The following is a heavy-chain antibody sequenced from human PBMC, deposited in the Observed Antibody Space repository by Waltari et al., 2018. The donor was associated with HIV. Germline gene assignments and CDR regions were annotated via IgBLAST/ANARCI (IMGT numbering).Heavy chain of an antibody. CDR1: GFTVSTNS. J-gene: IGHJ2*01. CDR3: TRGPPSGYWYFDL. V-gene: IGHV3-53*02. D-gene: IGHD3-10*01. Sequence: EVQLVETGGDLTQPGGSLRLSCAASGFTVSTNSMGWVRQAPGKGLEWVSFLYSGGTPYYADSVKGRFTISRDSSENTVDLQMNSLRAEDTAVYYCTRGPPSGYWYFDLWGRGTLVTVSS. CDR2: LYSGGTP.